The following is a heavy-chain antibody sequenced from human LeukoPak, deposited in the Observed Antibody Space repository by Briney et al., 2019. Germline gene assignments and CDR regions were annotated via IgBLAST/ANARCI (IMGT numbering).Heavy chain of an antibody. CDR2: FDPEDGET. CDR3: ATDRLNYYGSGSYWFDP. CDR1: GYTLTELS. Sequence: ASVKVSCTVSGYTLTELSMHWVRQAPGKGLEWMGGFDPEDGETIYAQKFQGRVTMTEDTSTDTAYMELSSLRSEDTAVYYCATDRLNYYGSGSYWFDPWGQGTLVTVSS. D-gene: IGHD3-10*01. V-gene: IGHV1-24*01. J-gene: IGHJ5*02.